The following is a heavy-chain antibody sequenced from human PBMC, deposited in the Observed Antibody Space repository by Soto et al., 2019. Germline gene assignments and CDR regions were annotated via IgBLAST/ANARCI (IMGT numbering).Heavy chain of an antibody. V-gene: IGHV3-23*01. Sequence: GGSLRLSCAASGFTFSSYAMSWVRQAPGKGLEWVSAISGSGGSTYYADSVKGRFTISRDNSKNTLYLQMNSLRAEDTAVYYCAKDLAPHCSGGSCYFDYWGQGTLVTVSS. CDR1: GFTFSSYA. J-gene: IGHJ4*02. CDR3: AKDLAPHCSGGSCYFDY. D-gene: IGHD2-15*01. CDR2: ISGSGGST.